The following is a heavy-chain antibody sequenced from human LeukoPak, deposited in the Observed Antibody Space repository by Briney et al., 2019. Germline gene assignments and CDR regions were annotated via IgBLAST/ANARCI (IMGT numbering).Heavy chain of an antibody. V-gene: IGHV4-4*02. CDR2: IYHSGST. CDR1: GGSISSSNW. J-gene: IGHJ4*02. Sequence: SGTLSLTCAVSGGSISSSNWWSWVRQPPGKGLEWIGEIYHSGSTNYNPSLKSRVTISVDKSKNQFSLKLSSVTAADTAVYYCARVGATLNLSFDYWGQGTLVTVSS. D-gene: IGHD1-26*01. CDR3: ARVGATLNLSFDY.